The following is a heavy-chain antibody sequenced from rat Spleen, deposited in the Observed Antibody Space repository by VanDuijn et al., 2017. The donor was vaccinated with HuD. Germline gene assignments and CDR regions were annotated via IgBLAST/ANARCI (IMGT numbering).Heavy chain of an antibody. Sequence: QVQLKESGPGLVQPSQTLSLTCTVSGFSLTRYHVTWVRQPPGKGLEWMGGIWGDGSTAYNSALKSRLSISRDTSKSQVFLKMNSLQTEDTAIYFCTSYYGYGRNYWGQGVMVTVSS. D-gene: IGHD1-7*01. CDR1: GFSLTRYH. CDR3: TSYYGYGRNY. V-gene: IGHV2-43*01. J-gene: IGHJ2*01. CDR2: IWGDGST.